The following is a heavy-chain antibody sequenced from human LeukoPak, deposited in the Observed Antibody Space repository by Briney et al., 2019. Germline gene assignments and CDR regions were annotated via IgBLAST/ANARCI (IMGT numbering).Heavy chain of an antibody. V-gene: IGHV4-59*05. CDR1: GGSISGYY. J-gene: IGHJ4*02. D-gene: IGHD5-18*01. CDR3: ARLGDSYATDY. Sequence: SETLSLTCTVSGGSISGYYWSWIRQPPGKGLEWVGSIYYSGSTYYNPSLKSRVTISVDTSKNQFSLKLSSVTAADTAVNYCARLGDSYATDYWGQGTLVTVSS. CDR2: IYYSGST.